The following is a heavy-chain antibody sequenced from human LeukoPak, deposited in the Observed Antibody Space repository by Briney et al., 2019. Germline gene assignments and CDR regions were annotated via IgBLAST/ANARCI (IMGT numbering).Heavy chain of an antibody. D-gene: IGHD5-18*01. CDR3: ARDRGYTYGHPLDY. J-gene: IGHJ4*02. V-gene: IGHV3-33*01. CDR1: GFTFSTYV. CDR2: IWHDGSDK. Sequence: GRSLRLSCAASGFTFSTYVIHWVRQAPGKGLEWVALIWHDGSDKYYGDSVKDRFTISRDNSKNTLYLQMDSLRDEDTAVYYCARDRGYTYGHPLDYWGQGTLVTVSS.